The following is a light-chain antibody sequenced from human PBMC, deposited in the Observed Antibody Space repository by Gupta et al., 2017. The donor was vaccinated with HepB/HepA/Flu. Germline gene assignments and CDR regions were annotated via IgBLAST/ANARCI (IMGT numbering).Light chain of an antibody. V-gene: IGKV2-28*01. CDR1: QSLLHSNGYNY. Sequence: DIVMTQSPLSLPVTPGEPASISCRSSQSLLHSNGYNYLDWYLQKPGQSPQLLIYLGSNRASGVPDRFSGSGSGTDCTLKISRVEAEDVGVYYCMQALQTPLTFGQGTXLEIK. J-gene: IGKJ2*01. CDR2: LGS. CDR3: MQALQTPLT.